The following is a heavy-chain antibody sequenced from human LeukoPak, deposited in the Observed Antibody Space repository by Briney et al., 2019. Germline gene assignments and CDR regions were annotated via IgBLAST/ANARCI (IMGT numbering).Heavy chain of an antibody. J-gene: IGHJ5*02. CDR1: GYTFTGYY. D-gene: IGHD3-3*01. V-gene: IGHV1-2*02. Sequence: ASVKVSCKASGYTFTGYYMHWVRQAPGQGLEWMGWINPNSGGTNYAQKFQGRVTMTRDTSISTAYMELSRLRSDDTAVYYCAKQSKYYDFWGGYRNNWFDPWGQGTLVTVSS. CDR2: INPNSGGT. CDR3: AKQSKYYDFWGGYRNNWFDP.